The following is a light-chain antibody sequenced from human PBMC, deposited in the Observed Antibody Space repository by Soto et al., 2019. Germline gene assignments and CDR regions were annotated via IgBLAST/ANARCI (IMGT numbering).Light chain of an antibody. CDR1: SSNIGNNY. CDR3: GTWDSSLRVVV. CDR2: DNN. Sequence: QSVLTQPHSVSAAPVQKVTISCSGSSSNIGNNYVSWYQQLPGTAPKLLIYDNNKRPSGIPDRFSGSKSGTSATLGITGLQTGDEADFYCGTWDSSLRVVVFGGGTKVTVL. J-gene: IGLJ2*01. V-gene: IGLV1-51*01.